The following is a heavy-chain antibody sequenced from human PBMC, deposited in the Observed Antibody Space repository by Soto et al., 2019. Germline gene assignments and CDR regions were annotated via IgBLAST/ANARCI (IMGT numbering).Heavy chain of an antibody. CDR2: IYYSGST. CDR1: GGSISSSSYY. V-gene: IGHV4-39*01. J-gene: IGHJ4*02. D-gene: IGHD5-18*01. CDR3: ARHPLQLGIDY. Sequence: QLQLQESGPGLVKPSETLSLTCTVSGGSISSSSYYWGWIRQPPGKGLGWIGSIYYSGSTYYNPSLKSRVTISVDTSKNQFSLKLSSVTAADTAVYYCARHPLQLGIDYWGQGTLVTVSS.